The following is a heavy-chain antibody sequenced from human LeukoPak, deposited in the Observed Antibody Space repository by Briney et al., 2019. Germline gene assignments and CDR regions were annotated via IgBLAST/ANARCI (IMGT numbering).Heavy chain of an antibody. V-gene: IGHV3-48*01. Sequence: PGGSLRLSCAASGFTFSSYSMNWVRQAPAKGLEWVSYISSSSSTIYYADSVKGRFTISRDNAKNSLYLQMNSLRAEDTAVYYCAGDYDFWSGYSQNNWFDPWGQGTLVTVSS. J-gene: IGHJ5*02. CDR1: GFTFSSYS. CDR2: ISSSSSTI. CDR3: AGDYDFWSGYSQNNWFDP. D-gene: IGHD3-3*01.